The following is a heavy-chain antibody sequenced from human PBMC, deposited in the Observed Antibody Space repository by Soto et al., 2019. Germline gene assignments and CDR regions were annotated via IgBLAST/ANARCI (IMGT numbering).Heavy chain of an antibody. CDR2: ISGSGGST. J-gene: IGHJ6*02. D-gene: IGHD2-15*01. CDR1: GFTFSSYA. CDR3: AKDGVVVVEGKKRDYYGMDV. Sequence: GGSLRLSCAASGFTFSSYAMSWVRQAPGKGLEWVSAISGSGGSTYYADSVKGRFTISRDNSKNTLYLQMNSLRAEDTAVYYCAKDGVVVVEGKKRDYYGMDVWGQGTTVTVSS. V-gene: IGHV3-23*01.